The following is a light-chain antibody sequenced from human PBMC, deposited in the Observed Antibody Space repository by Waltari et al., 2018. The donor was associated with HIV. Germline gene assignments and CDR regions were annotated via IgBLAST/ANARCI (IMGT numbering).Light chain of an antibody. CDR1: QSVLFSSQNKNY. CDR2: WAS. V-gene: IGKV4-1*01. J-gene: IGKJ2*01. CDR3: QQYFISPPT. Sequence: DIVMHQSPDSLAVSLGERATINCKSSQSVLFSSQNKNYLAWYQQKPGQPPKLLISWASARESGVPDRFSGGGSGTDFTLTISSLQAEDVAVYFCQQYFISPPTFGRGTKLEI.